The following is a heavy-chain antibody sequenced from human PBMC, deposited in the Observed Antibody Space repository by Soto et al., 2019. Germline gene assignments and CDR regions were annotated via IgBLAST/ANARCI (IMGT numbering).Heavy chain of an antibody. CDR2: IYPSDSDT. D-gene: IGHD3-22*01. Sequence: GESLKISYKGSGFRFTDFWIGWVRQTTGKGLEYMGIIYPSDSDTRYSPSFQGQVTISADKSISSAFLQWNSLKASDTGMYYWEKREYFYDSTGYYRDVYDVWGQGTKVTVPS. CDR1: GFRFTDFW. CDR3: EKREYFYDSTGYYRDVYDV. V-gene: IGHV5-51*01. J-gene: IGHJ3*01.